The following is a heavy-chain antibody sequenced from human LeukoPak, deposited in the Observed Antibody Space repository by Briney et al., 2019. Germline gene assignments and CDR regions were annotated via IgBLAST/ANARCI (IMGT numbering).Heavy chain of an antibody. J-gene: IGHJ6*02. Sequence: PSETLSLTCTGSGGSISSYYWSWIRQPPGKGLEWIGYIYYSGSTNYNPSLKSRVTISVDTSKNQFSLKLSSVTAADTAVYYCAREAPAWEGGMDVWGQGTTVTVSS. CDR2: IYYSGST. V-gene: IGHV4-59*01. CDR3: AREAPAWEGGMDV. D-gene: IGHD1-26*01. CDR1: GGSISSYY.